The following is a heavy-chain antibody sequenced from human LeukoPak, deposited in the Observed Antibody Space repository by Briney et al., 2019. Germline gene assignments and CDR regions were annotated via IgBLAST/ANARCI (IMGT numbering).Heavy chain of an antibody. Sequence: PGGSLRLSCAASGFTFSDYYMSWIRQAPGKGLEWVSYISGSGSTIYYADSVKGRFTVSRDNAKNSLYLQMNSLRAEDTAVYYCANERDFWSGDYMDVWGKGTTVTVSS. CDR1: GFTFSDYY. CDR3: ANERDFWSGDYMDV. J-gene: IGHJ6*03. V-gene: IGHV3-11*04. CDR2: ISGSGSTI. D-gene: IGHD3-3*01.